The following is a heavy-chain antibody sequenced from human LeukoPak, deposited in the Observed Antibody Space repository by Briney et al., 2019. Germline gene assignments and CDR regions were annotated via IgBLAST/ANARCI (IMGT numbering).Heavy chain of an antibody. CDR3: AKADISSGVDWYFDL. D-gene: IGHD6-19*01. CDR1: GFTFDDYA. Sequence: GGSLRLSCAASGFTFDDYAMHWVRQAPGKGLEWVSGISWNSGSIGYADSVKGRFTISRDNAKNSLYLQMNSLRAEDTALYYCAKADISSGVDWYFDLWGRGTLVTVSS. CDR2: ISWNSGSI. V-gene: IGHV3-9*01. J-gene: IGHJ2*01.